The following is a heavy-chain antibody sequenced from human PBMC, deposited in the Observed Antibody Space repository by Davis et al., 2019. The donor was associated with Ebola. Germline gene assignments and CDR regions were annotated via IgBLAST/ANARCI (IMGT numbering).Heavy chain of an antibody. CDR2: IYYSGST. CDR1: GFTFDDYA. Sequence: GSLRLSCAASGFTFDDYAMHWVRQPPGKGLEWIGYIYYSGSTNYNPSLKSRVTISVDTSKNQFSLKLSSVTAADTAVYYCASVPYYYGSGSPWGQGTLVTVSS. D-gene: IGHD3-10*01. V-gene: IGHV4-59*08. CDR3: ASVPYYYGSGSP. J-gene: IGHJ5*02.